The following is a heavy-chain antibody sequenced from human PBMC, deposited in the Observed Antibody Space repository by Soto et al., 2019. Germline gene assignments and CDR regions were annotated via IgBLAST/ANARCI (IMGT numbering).Heavy chain of an antibody. V-gene: IGHV3-30-3*01. CDR2: ISYDGSNK. Sequence: GGSLRLSCAASGFTFSSYAMHWVRQAPGKGLEWVAVISYDGSNKYYADSVKGRFTISRDNSKNTLYLQMNSLRAEDTAVYYCARVPKLPVTAMVFALWAYYGMDVWGKGTTVTVSS. CDR3: ARVPKLPVTAMVFALWAYYGMDV. CDR1: GFTFSSYA. J-gene: IGHJ6*04. D-gene: IGHD5-18*01.